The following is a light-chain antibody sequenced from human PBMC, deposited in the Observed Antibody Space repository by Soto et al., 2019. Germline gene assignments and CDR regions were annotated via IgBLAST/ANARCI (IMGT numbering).Light chain of an antibody. CDR1: QSISTTY. CDR3: QQYGTSPYN. CDR2: GTS. J-gene: IGKJ2*01. V-gene: IGKV3-20*01. Sequence: EIVVTQSPGTLSLSPGERATLSCRASQSISTTYLDWYQQRPGQAPRLLIYGTSSRATGIPDRFSGSGSSTDFTLTINSLEPEDVALYYCQQYGTSPYNFGQGTKLEIK.